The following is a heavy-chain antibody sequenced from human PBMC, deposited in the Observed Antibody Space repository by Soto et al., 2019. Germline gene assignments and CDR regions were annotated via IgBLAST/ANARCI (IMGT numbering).Heavy chain of an antibody. Sequence: EVQLVESGGGLVQPGGSLRLSCAASGFTFSTYWMHWVRQAPGKGLVWVSRINSDGSSTNYADSVKGRFSISRDNAKNTLYLQMNSLRAGDTAVYYCARPLREGGLCYWGQGTLVTVSS. D-gene: IGHD2-15*01. CDR1: GFTFSTYW. CDR2: INSDGSST. V-gene: IGHV3-74*01. J-gene: IGHJ4*02. CDR3: ARPLREGGLCY.